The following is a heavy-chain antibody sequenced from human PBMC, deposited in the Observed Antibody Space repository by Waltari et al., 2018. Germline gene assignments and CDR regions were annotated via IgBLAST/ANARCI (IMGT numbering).Heavy chain of an antibody. D-gene: IGHD6-19*01. Sequence: QVQLVQSGAEVKKPGASVKVSCKASGYTFTGYYMHWVRQAPGQGLEWIVGINPNSGGTNYAQKFQGRVTMTRDTSISTAYMELSRLRSDDTAVYYCARVPTAVAGCDYWGQGTLVTVSS. CDR1: GYTFTGYY. CDR3: ARVPTAVAGCDY. V-gene: IGHV1-2*02. CDR2: INPNSGGT. J-gene: IGHJ4*02.